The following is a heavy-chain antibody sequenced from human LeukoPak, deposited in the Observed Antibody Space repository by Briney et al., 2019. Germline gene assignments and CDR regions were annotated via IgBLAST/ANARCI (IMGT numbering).Heavy chain of an antibody. D-gene: IGHD3-16*01. CDR1: GFSFSTYW. V-gene: IGHV3-7*04. CDR2: LKQDGSDK. J-gene: IGHJ4*02. CDR3: VREGEGYFDY. Sequence: GGSLRLSCAASGFSFSTYWMSWVCQAPGKGLEWVANLKQDGSDKYYVDSVKGRFTVSRDNAKNSLYLQMNSLRAEDTAVYYCVREGEGYFDYWGQGTLVTVSS.